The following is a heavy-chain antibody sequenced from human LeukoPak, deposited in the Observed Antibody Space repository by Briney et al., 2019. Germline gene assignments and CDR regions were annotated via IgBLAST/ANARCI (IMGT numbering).Heavy chain of an antibody. J-gene: IGHJ4*02. D-gene: IGHD2-2*01. CDR3: ARVRGRYCSSTSCYASYYFDY. Sequence: GGSLRLSCAASGFTFSSYAMHWVRQAPGKGLEWVAVISYDGSNKYYADSVKGRFTISRDNSKNTLYLQMNSLRAEDTAVCYCARVRGRYCSSTSCYASYYFDYWGQGTLVTVSS. CDR1: GFTFSSYA. V-gene: IGHV3-30-3*01. CDR2: ISYDGSNK.